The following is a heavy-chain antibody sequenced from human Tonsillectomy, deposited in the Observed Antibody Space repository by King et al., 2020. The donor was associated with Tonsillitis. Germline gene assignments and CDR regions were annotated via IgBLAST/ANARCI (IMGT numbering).Heavy chain of an antibody. V-gene: IGHV1-2*02. CDR3: ARARIAVAGTDAFDI. CDR1: GYTFTGYY. CDR2: INPNSGGT. J-gene: IGHJ3*02. D-gene: IGHD6-19*01. Sequence: QLVQSGAEVKKPGASVKVSCKASGYTFTGYYMHWVRQAPGQGLEWMGLINPNSGGTNYAQKFQGRVTMTRETSISTVYMELSRLRSDDMAVYYCARARIAVAGTDAFDIWGQGTMVTVSS.